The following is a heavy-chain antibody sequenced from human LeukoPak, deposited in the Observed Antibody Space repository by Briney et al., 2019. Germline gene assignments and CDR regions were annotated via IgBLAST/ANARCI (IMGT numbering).Heavy chain of an antibody. V-gene: IGHV3-48*03. CDR3: ARDRRYYDSSGYYAFDY. J-gene: IGHJ4*02. CDR1: GFTFSSYE. CDR2: ISSSGSTI. Sequence: PGGSLRLSCAASGFTFSSYEMDWVRQAPGKGLEWVSYISSSGSTIYYADSLKGRFTISRDNAKNSLYLQMNSLRAEDTAVYYCARDRRYYDSSGYYAFDYWGQGTLVTVSS. D-gene: IGHD3-22*01.